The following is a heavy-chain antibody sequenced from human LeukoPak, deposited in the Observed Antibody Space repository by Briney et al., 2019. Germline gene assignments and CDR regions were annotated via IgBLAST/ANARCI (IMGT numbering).Heavy chain of an antibody. CDR1: GFTFSNFG. CDR3: AKDGVGGTHADY. D-gene: IGHD1-26*01. Sequence: PGTSLRLSCATSGFTFSNFGMHWVRQAPGKGLEWVAVIWYDGSNKFYADSVKGRFTISRDNSKNTLFLQMNSLRAEDTAVYYCAKDGVGGTHADYWGQGTLVTVS. J-gene: IGHJ4*02. V-gene: IGHV3-33*06. CDR2: IWYDGSNK.